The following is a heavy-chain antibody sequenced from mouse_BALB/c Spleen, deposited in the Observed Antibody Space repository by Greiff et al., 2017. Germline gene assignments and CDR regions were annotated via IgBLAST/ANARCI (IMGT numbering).Heavy chain of an antibody. CDR1: GYSITSDYA. V-gene: IGHV3-2*02. CDR2: ISYSGST. Sequence: DVQLQESGPGLVKPSQSLSLTCTVTGYSITSDYAWNWIRQFPGNKLEWMGYISYSGSTSYNPSLKSRISITRDTSKNQFFLQLNSVTTEDTATYYCARGFTTTYWYFDVWGAGTTVTVSS. J-gene: IGHJ1*01. D-gene: IGHD1-1*01. CDR3: ARGFTTTYWYFDV.